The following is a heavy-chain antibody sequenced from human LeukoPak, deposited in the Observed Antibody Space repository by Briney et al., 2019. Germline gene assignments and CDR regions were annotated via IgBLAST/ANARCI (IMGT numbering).Heavy chain of an antibody. CDR2: TYYRSKWYN. Sequence: SQTLSLTCAISGDSVSSNNGAWNWIRQSPSRGLEWLGRTYYRSKWYNDYAEFIQGRITINPDTLKIQFSLQLNSVTPEDTAVYYCARDLGTSGWYTFDFWGQGTLVTVSS. D-gene: IGHD6-19*01. CDR1: GDSVSSNNGA. CDR3: ARDLGTSGWYTFDF. J-gene: IGHJ4*02. V-gene: IGHV6-1*01.